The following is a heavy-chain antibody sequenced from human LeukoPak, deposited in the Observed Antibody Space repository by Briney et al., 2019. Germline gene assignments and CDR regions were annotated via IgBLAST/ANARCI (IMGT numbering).Heavy chain of an antibody. CDR3: ARGRCSSTSCHYYYYYYMDV. CDR2: IKQDGSEK. D-gene: IGHD2-2*01. Sequence: PGGSLRLSCAASGFTFSSYWMSWVRQAPGKGLEWVANIKQDGSEKYYVDSVKGRFTISRDNAKNSLYLQMNSLRAEDTAVYYCARGRCSSTSCHYYYYYYMDVWGKGTTVTVSS. J-gene: IGHJ6*03. CDR1: GFTFSSYW. V-gene: IGHV3-7*01.